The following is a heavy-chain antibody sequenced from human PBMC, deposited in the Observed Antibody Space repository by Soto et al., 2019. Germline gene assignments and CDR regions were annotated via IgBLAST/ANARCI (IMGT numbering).Heavy chain of an antibody. J-gene: IGHJ3*02. CDR1: GYPVTAYY. D-gene: IGHD3-3*01. CDR2: INPATGAA. V-gene: IGHV1-2*02. CDR3: GTWGGVGVAGSAAFDM. Sequence: QLHLVHSGAVVKKPGASVTVSCSASGYPVTAYYMHWVRQAPGRGVEWMGGINPATGAAKYTKTFRGRVTMSRYTSTSRIFMEWSALPSAETPVFYCGTWGGVGVAGSAAFDMWGQGTLVTVSS.